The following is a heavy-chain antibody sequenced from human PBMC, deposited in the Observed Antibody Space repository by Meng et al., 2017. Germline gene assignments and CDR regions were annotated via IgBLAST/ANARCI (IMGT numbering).Heavy chain of an antibody. J-gene: IGHJ4*02. Sequence: GLLVQSGAEVKQPGASVKVSCKASGYTFTGYYMHWVRQAPGQGLEWMGRINPNSGGTNYAQKFQGRVTMTRDTSISTAYMELSRLRSDDTAVYYCASELNTYGSGSYAYWGQGTLVTVSS. CDR1: GYTFTGYY. CDR2: INPNSGGT. CDR3: ASELNTYGSGSYAY. V-gene: IGHV1-2*06. D-gene: IGHD3-10*01.